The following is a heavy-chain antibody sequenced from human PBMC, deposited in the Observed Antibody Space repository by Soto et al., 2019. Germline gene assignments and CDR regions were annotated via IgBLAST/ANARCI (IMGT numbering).Heavy chain of an antibody. Sequence: QVQLVESGGGVVQPGRSLRLSCAASGFTFSSYGMHWVRQAPGKGLEWVAVISYDGSNKYYADSVKGRFTISRDNSKNTLYLQMNSLRAEDTAVYYCAASSSGAASRGTDYWGQGTLVTVSS. J-gene: IGHJ4*02. D-gene: IGHD1-26*01. V-gene: IGHV3-30*03. CDR1: GFTFSSYG. CDR2: ISYDGSNK. CDR3: AASSSGAASRGTDY.